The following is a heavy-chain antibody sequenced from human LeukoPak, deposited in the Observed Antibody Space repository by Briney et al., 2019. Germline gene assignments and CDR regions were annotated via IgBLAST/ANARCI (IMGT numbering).Heavy chain of an antibody. CDR1: GGSISSSSYY. D-gene: IGHD3-22*01. Sequence: SETLSLTCTVSGGSISSSSYYWGWIRQPPGKGLEWIGSIYYSGSTYYNPSLKSRVTISVDTSKNQFSLKLSSVTAADTAVYYCARHPLYYYDSSGYSGIDYWGQGTWSPSPQ. CDR2: IYYSGST. V-gene: IGHV4-39*01. J-gene: IGHJ4*02. CDR3: ARHPLYYYDSSGYSGIDY.